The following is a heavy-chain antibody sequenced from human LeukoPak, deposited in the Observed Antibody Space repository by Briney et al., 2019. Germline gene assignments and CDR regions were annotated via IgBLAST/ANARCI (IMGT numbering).Heavy chain of an antibody. CDR3: ARSGSYSAEYFQH. J-gene: IGHJ1*01. CDR2: INPNSGGT. CDR1: GYTFRGYY. Sequence: ASVKVSCKASGYTFRGYYMHWVRQAPAQGLEWMGWINPNSGGTNYAQKFQGRVTMTRDTSISTAYMELSRLRSDDTAVYYCARSGSYSAEYFQHWGQGTLVTVSS. V-gene: IGHV1-2*02. D-gene: IGHD1-26*01.